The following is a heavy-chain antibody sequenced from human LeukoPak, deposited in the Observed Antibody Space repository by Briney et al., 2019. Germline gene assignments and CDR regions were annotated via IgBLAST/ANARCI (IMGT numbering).Heavy chain of an antibody. CDR1: GGSFSGYY. D-gene: IGHD2-15*01. Sequence: PSETLSLTCAVYGGSFSGYYWSWIRQPPGKGLEWIGEINHSGSTNYNPSLKSRVTISVDTSENQFSLKLSSVTAADTAVYYCARFPQVYCSGGSCYKAYWGQGTLVTVSS. CDR3: ARFPQVYCSGGSCYKAY. CDR2: INHSGST. J-gene: IGHJ4*02. V-gene: IGHV4-34*01.